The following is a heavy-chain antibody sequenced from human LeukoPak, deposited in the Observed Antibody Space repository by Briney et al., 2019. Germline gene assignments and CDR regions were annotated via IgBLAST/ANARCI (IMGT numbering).Heavy chain of an antibody. J-gene: IGHJ4*02. CDR1: GFTFSSYA. V-gene: IGHV3-30-3*01. CDR3: ARVGYGDYFDY. CDR2: ISYDGSNK. Sequence: GRSLRLSCAASGFTFSSYAMHWVRQAPGKGLEWVAAISYDGSNKYYADSVKGRFTISRDNSKNTLYLQMNSLRAEDTAVYYCARVGYGDYFDYWGQGTLVTVSS. D-gene: IGHD4-17*01.